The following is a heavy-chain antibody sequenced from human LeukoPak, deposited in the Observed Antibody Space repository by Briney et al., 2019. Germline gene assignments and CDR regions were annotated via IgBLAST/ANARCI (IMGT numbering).Heavy chain of an antibody. D-gene: IGHD2/OR15-2a*01. CDR3: AKVLFVTQNYFDY. J-gene: IGHJ4*02. V-gene: IGHV3-23*01. Sequence: PGGSLRLSCAASGFTFSSYAMSWVRQAPGKGLEWVSAISGSGGSTYYADSVKGRFTISRDNSKITLYLEMNSLRAEDTAVYYCAKVLFVTQNYFDYWGQGTLVTVSS. CDR2: ISGSGGST. CDR1: GFTFSSYA.